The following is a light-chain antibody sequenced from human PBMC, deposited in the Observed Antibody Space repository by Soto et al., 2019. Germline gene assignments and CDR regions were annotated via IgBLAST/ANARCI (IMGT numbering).Light chain of an antibody. J-gene: IGKJ4*01. CDR2: DAS. Sequence: DIQMTQSPSTLSASVGDRVTITCRASQSLSSWLAWYQQKPGKAPKLLIYDASSLESGVPSRFSGSGSGTEFTLTISSMQPDDFATYYCQQYNNFPFTFGGGPKLDIK. CDR3: QQYNNFPFT. CDR1: QSLSSW. V-gene: IGKV1-5*01.